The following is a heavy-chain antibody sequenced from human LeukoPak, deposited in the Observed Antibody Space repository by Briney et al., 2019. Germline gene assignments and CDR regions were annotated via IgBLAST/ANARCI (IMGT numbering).Heavy chain of an antibody. V-gene: IGHV1-69*05. CDR3: ARAYDSSGYYQADAFDI. D-gene: IGHD3-22*01. Sequence: ASVKVSCKASGGTFSSYAISWVRQAPGQGLEWMGGIIPNFGTANYAQKFQGRVTITTDESTSTAYMELSSLRSEDTAVYYCARAYDSSGYYQADAFDIWGQGTMVTVSS. CDR1: GGTFSSYA. CDR2: IIPNFGTA. J-gene: IGHJ3*02.